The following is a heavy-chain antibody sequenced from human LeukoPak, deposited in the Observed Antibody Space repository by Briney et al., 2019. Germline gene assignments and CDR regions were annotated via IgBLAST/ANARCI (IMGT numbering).Heavy chain of an antibody. CDR2: INHSGST. V-gene: IGHV4-34*01. Sequence: SQTLSLTCAVYGGSFSGSYWSWIRQPPGKGMEWIGEINHSGSTNYNPSLKSRVTISVDTSKNQFSLKLSSVTAADTAVYYCARAQTYYYDSSGYPIDAFDIWGQGTMVTVSS. D-gene: IGHD3-22*01. CDR3: ARAQTYYYDSSGYPIDAFDI. J-gene: IGHJ3*02. CDR1: GGSFSGSY.